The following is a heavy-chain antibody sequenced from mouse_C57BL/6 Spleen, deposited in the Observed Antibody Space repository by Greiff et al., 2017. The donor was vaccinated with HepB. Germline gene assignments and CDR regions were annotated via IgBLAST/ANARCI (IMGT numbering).Heavy chain of an antibody. CDR1: GYSITSGYD. CDR2: ISYSGST. Sequence: EVKLKESGPGMVKPSQSLSLTCTVSGYSITSGYDWHWIRHFPGNKLEWMGYISYSGSTNYNPSLKSRISITHDTSKNHFFLKLNSVTTEDTATYYCARGIYYYSSSYYFDYWGQGTTLTVSS. CDR3: ARGIYYYSSSYYFDY. V-gene: IGHV3-1*01. J-gene: IGHJ2*01. D-gene: IGHD1-1*01.